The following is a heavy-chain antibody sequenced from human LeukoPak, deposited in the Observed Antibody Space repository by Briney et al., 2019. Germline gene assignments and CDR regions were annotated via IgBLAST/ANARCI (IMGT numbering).Heavy chain of an antibody. V-gene: IGHV3-23*01. CDR1: GFTFTSSG. Sequence: GGSLRLSCVASGFTFTSSGMTWVRQAPGKGLEWVSVVGSTGGTTYYADSVKGRFTISRDNAKNTMILQMNNLRVEDTAVYYCAAVPGIIIAGYFASWGRGTLVAVSA. CDR3: AAVPGIIIAGYFAS. CDR2: VGSTGGTT. J-gene: IGHJ4*02. D-gene: IGHD3-10*02.